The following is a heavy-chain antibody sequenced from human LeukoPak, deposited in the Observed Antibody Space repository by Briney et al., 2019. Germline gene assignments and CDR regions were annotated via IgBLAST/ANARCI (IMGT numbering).Heavy chain of an antibody. Sequence: SQTLSLTCTVSGGSISSGDYYWSWIRQPPGKGLEWIGYIYYSGSTYYNPSLKSRVTISVDTSKNQFSLKLSSVTAADTAVYYCAREGHYDILTGYHNWFDPWGQGTLVTVSS. CDR3: AREGHYDILTGYHNWFDP. D-gene: IGHD3-9*01. CDR1: GGSISSGDYY. V-gene: IGHV4-30-4*01. J-gene: IGHJ5*02. CDR2: IYYSGST.